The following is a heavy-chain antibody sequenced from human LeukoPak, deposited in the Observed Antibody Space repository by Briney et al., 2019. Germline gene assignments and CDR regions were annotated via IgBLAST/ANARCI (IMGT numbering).Heavy chain of an antibody. CDR1: GFTFSSYS. V-gene: IGHV3-21*01. CDR2: ISSSSSYI. D-gene: IGHD3-10*01. J-gene: IGHJ5*02. CDR3: AREATMVRGVTPNWFDP. Sequence: NPGGSLRLSCAASGFTFSSYSMTWVRQAPGKGLEWVSSISSSSSYIYYADSVKGRFTISRDNAKNSLYLQMNSLRAEDTAVYYCAREATMVRGVTPNWFDPWGQGTLVTVSS.